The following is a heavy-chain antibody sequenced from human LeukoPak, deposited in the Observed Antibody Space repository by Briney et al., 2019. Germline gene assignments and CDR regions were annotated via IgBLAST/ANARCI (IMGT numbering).Heavy chain of an antibody. J-gene: IGHJ4*02. D-gene: IGHD4-17*01. CDR1: GYTFTSYA. CDR3: ARVPDYGDYGPSYFDY. CDR2: INTNTGNP. V-gene: IGHV7-4-1*02. Sequence: ASVKVSCKASGYTFTSYAMNWVRQAPGQGLEWMGWINTNTGNPTYAQGFTGRFVFSLDTSVSTAYLQISSLKAEDTAVYYWARVPDYGDYGPSYFDYWGQGTLVTVSS.